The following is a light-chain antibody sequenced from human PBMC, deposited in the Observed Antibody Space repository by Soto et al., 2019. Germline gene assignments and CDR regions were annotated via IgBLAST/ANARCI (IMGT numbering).Light chain of an antibody. V-gene: IGKV3-20*01. CDR3: QQCGSSPS. CDR1: QRVSSSY. J-gene: IGKJ1*01. Sequence: EIVLTQSPGTLSLSPGERATLSCRAIQRVSSSYLAWYQQKPGQAPRLLIYDTSSRATGIPDRFSGSGSGTDFTLAISRLEPEDFAVYYCQQCGSSPSFGQGTKVELK. CDR2: DTS.